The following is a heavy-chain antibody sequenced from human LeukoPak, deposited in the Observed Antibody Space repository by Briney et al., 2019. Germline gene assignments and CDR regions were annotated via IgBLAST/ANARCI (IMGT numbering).Heavy chain of an antibody. D-gene: IGHD4-17*01. V-gene: IGHV1-8*01. CDR2: MNPNSGNT. CDR3: ARAVTKRYYYYYIDV. Sequence: ASVKVSCKASGYTFTSYDINWVRQATGQGLEWMGWMNPNSGNTVYSQKFQGRVTMTRNTSISTAYMELSSLRSEDTAVYYCARAVTKRYYYYYIDVWGKGSTVTVSS. J-gene: IGHJ6*03. CDR1: GYTFTSYD.